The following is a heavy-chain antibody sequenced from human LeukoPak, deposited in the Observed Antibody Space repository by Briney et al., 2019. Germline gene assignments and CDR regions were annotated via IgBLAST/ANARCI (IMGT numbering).Heavy chain of an antibody. V-gene: IGHV1-8*01. CDR2: MNPNSGNT. J-gene: IGHJ6*02. Sequence: ASVKVSCKASGYTFTSYDINWVRQATGQGLEWMGWMNPNSGNTGYAQKFQGRVTITADKSTSTAYMELSSLRSEDTAVYYCARRITTNYYYGMDVWGQGTTVTVSS. CDR3: ARRITTNYYYGMDV. D-gene: IGHD3-22*01. CDR1: GYTFTSYD.